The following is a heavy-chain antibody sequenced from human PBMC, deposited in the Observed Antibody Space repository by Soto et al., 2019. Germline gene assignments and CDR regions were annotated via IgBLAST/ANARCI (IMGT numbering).Heavy chain of an antibody. CDR2: MNPNSGNT. CDR1: GYPFTSYD. Sequence: XSVKVSCKASGYPFTSYDVNWVRQATGQGLEWMGWMNPNSGNTGYAQKFQGRVTMTRNTSISTAYMELSSLRSEDTAVYYRARERFSAYYDSSSMDVCGQRTTVTVSS. D-gene: IGHD3-22*01. CDR3: ARERFSAYYDSSSMDV. V-gene: IGHV1-8*01. J-gene: IGHJ6*02.